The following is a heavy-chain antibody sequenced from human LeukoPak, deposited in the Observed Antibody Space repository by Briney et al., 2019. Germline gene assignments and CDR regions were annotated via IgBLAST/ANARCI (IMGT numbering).Heavy chain of an antibody. D-gene: IGHD3-22*01. CDR3: ARSETTYYYDSSVYFYYYYGMDV. J-gene: IGHJ6*02. Sequence: PGGSLRLSCAASGFTCSNYWMTWVRQAPGKGLEWVANIKQDGSEKYYVDSVKGRFTISRDNAKNSLYLQMNSLRAEDTAVYYCARSETTYYYDSSVYFYYYYGMDVWGQGTTVTVSS. V-gene: IGHV3-7*01. CDR2: IKQDGSEK. CDR1: GFTCSNYW.